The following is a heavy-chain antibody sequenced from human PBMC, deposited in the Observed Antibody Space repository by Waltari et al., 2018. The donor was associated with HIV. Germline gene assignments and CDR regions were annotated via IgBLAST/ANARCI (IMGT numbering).Heavy chain of an antibody. CDR3: ARDGGARFSSWAILGD. J-gene: IGHJ4*02. V-gene: IGHV3-33*01. CDR2: MVYYGDTK. Sequence: VRLVVSGGGVVLPGRYRRPTCAAAGSPVCAYSIHLVRPAPGKGLEWVAVMVYYGDTKYYADSAKGRFTFSRDNSKNTVYLQMNTLRAEDTAVYYCARDGGARFSSWAILGDWGQGTLVTVSS. D-gene: IGHD6-13*01. CDR1: GSPVCAYS.